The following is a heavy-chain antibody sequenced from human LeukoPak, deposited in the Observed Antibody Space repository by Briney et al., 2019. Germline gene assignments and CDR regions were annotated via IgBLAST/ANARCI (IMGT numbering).Heavy chain of an antibody. J-gene: IGHJ5*02. CDR1: GFTFSDFY. V-gene: IGHV3-11*01. Sequence: PGGSLRLSCAASGFTFSDFYMSWIRQAPGKGLEWVSYISSSGNTKYYADSVKGRFTMSRDNAKNSLYLQMDSLRVEDTAVYYCAKAMGGYSYGFYPGPNPWGQGTLVTVSS. CDR2: ISSSGNTK. CDR3: AKAMGGYSYGFYPGPNP. D-gene: IGHD5-18*01.